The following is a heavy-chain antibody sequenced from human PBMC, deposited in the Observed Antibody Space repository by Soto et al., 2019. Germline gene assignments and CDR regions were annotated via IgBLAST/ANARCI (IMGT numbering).Heavy chain of an antibody. CDR3: AKGGAVYGLLTHDY. CDR1: GFTFSDYA. J-gene: IGHJ4*02. D-gene: IGHD3-9*01. CDR2: ITGSSSNL. V-gene: IGHV3-23*01. Sequence: EVQLLESGGGLEQPGGSLRLSCAASGFTFSDYAMSWVRQAPGKGLEWGTTITGSSSNLYYTDSVKGRFAISRDNSRNILFLQMNSLTAEDTAVYYCAKGGAVYGLLTHDYWGQGTLVTVSS.